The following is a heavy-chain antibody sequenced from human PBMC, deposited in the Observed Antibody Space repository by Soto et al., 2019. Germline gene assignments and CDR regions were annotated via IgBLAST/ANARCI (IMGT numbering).Heavy chain of an antibody. Sequence: PSETLSLTCAVSGGSISSSNWWSWVRQPPGKGLEWIGEIYHSGSTNYNPSLKSRVTISVDKSKNQFSLKLSSVTAADTAVYYCARDQNSSSWSVAFDIWGQGTMVTVSS. CDR2: IYHSGST. J-gene: IGHJ3*02. D-gene: IGHD6-13*01. V-gene: IGHV4-4*02. CDR3: ARDQNSSSWSVAFDI. CDR1: GGSISSSNW.